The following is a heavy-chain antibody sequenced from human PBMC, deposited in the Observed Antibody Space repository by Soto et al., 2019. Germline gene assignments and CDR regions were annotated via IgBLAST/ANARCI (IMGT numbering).Heavy chain of an antibody. CDR2: IYYSGST. CDR3: ARESTMRYYYDSSGFSSFDY. V-gene: IGHV4-31*03. Sequence: SETLSLTCTVSGGSISSGGYYWSWIRQHPGKGLEWIGYIYYSGSTYYNPSLKSRVTISVDTSKNQFSLKLSSVTAADTAVYYCARESTMRYYYDSSGFSSFDYWGQGTLVTVSS. D-gene: IGHD3-22*01. J-gene: IGHJ4*02. CDR1: GGSISSGGYY.